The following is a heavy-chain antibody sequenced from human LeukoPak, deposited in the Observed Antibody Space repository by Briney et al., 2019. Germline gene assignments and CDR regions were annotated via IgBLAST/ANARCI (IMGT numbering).Heavy chain of an antibody. CDR3: ASRSSIWSGYQDTLYYFDS. CDR1: GFTSSTYW. J-gene: IGHJ4*02. D-gene: IGHD3-3*01. V-gene: IGHV3-7*05. CDR2: IKQDGSGK. Sequence: PGGSLRLSCAASGFTSSTYWMSWVRQAPGKGLEWVANIKQDGSGKNYVDSVKGRFTISRDNAKNSLYLQMNSLRAEDTAVYYCASRSSIWSGYQDTLYYFDSWGQGTLVTVSS.